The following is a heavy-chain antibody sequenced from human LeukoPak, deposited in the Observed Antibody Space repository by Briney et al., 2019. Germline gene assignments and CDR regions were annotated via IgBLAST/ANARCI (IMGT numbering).Heavy chain of an antibody. Sequence: VASVKVSCKASGYTFTGYYMHWVRQAPGQGLEWMGRINPNSGGTNYAQKFQGRVTMTRDTSISTAYMELSRLTSDDTAVYYCAREENCSGGSCYYYWGQRTLVTVSS. CDR1: GYTFTGYY. V-gene: IGHV1-2*06. D-gene: IGHD2-15*01. CDR3: AREENCSGGSCYYY. J-gene: IGHJ4*02. CDR2: INPNSGGT.